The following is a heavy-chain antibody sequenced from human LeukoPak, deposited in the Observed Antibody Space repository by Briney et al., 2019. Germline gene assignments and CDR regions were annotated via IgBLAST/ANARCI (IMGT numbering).Heavy chain of an antibody. CDR3: AKDRRYCSSTTCPEY. CDR2: IRYDGSNK. D-gene: IGHD2-2*01. Sequence: GGSLRLSCAASGFTFSSYGMQWVRQAPGKGLEWVAFIRYDGSNKYYADSVKGRFTISRDNSKNTLYLQMSSLRAEDTAVYYCAKDRRYCSSTTCPEYWGQGTLVTVSS. CDR1: GFTFSSYG. J-gene: IGHJ4*02. V-gene: IGHV3-30*02.